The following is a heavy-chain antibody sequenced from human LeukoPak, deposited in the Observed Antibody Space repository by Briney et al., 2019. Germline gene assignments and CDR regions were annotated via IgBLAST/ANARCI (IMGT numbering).Heavy chain of an antibody. V-gene: IGHV3-23*01. Sequence: GGSLRLFCAASGFTFSSYAMSWVRQARGKGLEWVSAISGSGGSTYYSDSVNGRFPISRDNSKITLYLQMNSLRAEDTAVYYCAKEEVATVPFDYWGQGTLVTVSS. CDR2: ISGSGGST. D-gene: IGHD5-12*01. J-gene: IGHJ4*02. CDR1: GFTFSSYA. CDR3: AKEEVATVPFDY.